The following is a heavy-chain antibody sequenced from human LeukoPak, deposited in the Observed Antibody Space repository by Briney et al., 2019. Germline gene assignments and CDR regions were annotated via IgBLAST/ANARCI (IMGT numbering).Heavy chain of an antibody. CDR1: GGSISSSNW. CDR2: IYYSGST. CDR3: ANLED. V-gene: IGHV4-4*02. Sequence: SETLSLTCAVSGGSISSSNWWSWVRQPPGKGLEWIGSIYYSGSTYYNPSLKSRVTISVDTSKNQFSLKLSSVTAADTAVYYRANLEDWGQGTLVTVSS. J-gene: IGHJ4*02.